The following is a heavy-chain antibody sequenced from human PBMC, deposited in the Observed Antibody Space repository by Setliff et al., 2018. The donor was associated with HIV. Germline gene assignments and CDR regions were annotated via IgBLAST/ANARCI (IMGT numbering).Heavy chain of an antibody. CDR1: GYIFTDYY. D-gene: IGHD2-2*02. V-gene: IGHV1-69-2*01. CDR3: ATFPPPRIPQGTC. Sequence: VKVSCKASGYIFTDYYIHWVRQASGKGLEWMGRVDPEHGETIYAEKFQGSVIITADLVTDTAYMDLSSLGSEDTAVYYCATFPPPRIPQGTCWGQGTRVTVSS. CDR2: VDPEHGET. J-gene: IGHJ4*02.